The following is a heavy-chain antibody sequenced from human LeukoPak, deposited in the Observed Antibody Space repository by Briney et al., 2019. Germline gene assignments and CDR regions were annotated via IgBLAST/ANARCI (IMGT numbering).Heavy chain of an antibody. D-gene: IGHD3-22*01. CDR3: ARSEQSDYYDSSGYYYGYYFDY. Sequence: ASVKVSCKASGYTFTGYYMHWVRQAPGPGLEWMGWINPNSGGTNYAQKFQGRVTMTRDTSISTAYMELSRLRSDDTAVYYCARSEQSDYYDSSGYYYGYYFDYWGQGTLVTVSS. CDR1: GYTFTGYY. V-gene: IGHV1-2*02. CDR2: INPNSGGT. J-gene: IGHJ4*02.